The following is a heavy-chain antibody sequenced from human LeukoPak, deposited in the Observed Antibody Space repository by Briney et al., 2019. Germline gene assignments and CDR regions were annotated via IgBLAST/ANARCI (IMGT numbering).Heavy chain of an antibody. D-gene: IGHD1-20*01. Sequence: GASVKVSCKASGYTFSGYYMHWVRQAPGQGLEWMGWINTKSGGTNYIQKFQGRVTMTRDTSISTAYMELSRLTSDDTAVYFCARDYFTFTSKSYNFFDPWGQGTLVTVSS. CDR2: INTKSGGT. V-gene: IGHV1-2*02. CDR3: ARDYFTFTSKSYNFFDP. J-gene: IGHJ5*02. CDR1: GYTFSGYY.